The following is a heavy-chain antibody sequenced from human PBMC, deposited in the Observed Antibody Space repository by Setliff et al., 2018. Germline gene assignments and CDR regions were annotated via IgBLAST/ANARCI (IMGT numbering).Heavy chain of an antibody. D-gene: IGHD1-26*01. CDR3: ARGPSSGSYSDAFDI. Sequence: ASETLSLTCAVSVYSISRDCHWGWIRQPPGKGLEWIGSIYYSGSTYYNPSLKSRVTISVDTSKNQFSLKLSSVTAADTAVYYCARGPSSGSYSDAFDIWGQGTMVTVSS. CDR1: VYSISRDCH. J-gene: IGHJ3*02. V-gene: IGHV4-38-2*01. CDR2: IYYSGST.